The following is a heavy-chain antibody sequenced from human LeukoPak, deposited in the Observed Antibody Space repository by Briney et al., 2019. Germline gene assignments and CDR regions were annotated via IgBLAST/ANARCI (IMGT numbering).Heavy chain of an antibody. CDR1: VDSVSSNSAA. Sequence: SQTLSLTCAISVDSVSSNSAAWNWTRQSPSRGLEWLGRTYYRSKRYNDYAVSVKSRITINPDTSKNQFSLQLNSVTPEDTAVYYCARDAGAPGGYSYGYGFDYWGQGTLVTVSS. J-gene: IGHJ4*02. V-gene: IGHV6-1*01. CDR3: ARDAGAPGGYSYGYGFDY. CDR2: TYYRSKRYN. D-gene: IGHD5-18*01.